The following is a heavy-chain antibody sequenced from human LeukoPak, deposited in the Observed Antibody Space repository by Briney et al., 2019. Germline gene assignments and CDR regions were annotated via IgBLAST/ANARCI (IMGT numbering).Heavy chain of an antibody. J-gene: IGHJ6*03. CDR3: ASLPIAAAGPYYMDV. CDR1: GGSFSGYY. V-gene: IGHV4-34*01. Sequence: SETLSLTCAVYGGSFSGYYWSWIRQPPGKGLEWIREINHSGSTNYNPSLKSRVTISVDTSKNQFSLKLSSVTAADTAVYYCASLPIAAAGPYYMDVWGKGTTVTVSS. CDR2: INHSGST. D-gene: IGHD6-13*01.